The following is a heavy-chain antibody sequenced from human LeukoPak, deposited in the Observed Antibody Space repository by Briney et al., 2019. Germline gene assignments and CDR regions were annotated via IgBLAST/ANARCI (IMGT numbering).Heavy chain of an antibody. J-gene: IGHJ4*02. Sequence: SETLSLTCVVYGGSFSGYYWNWIRQPPGKGLEWIGEINHSGSSNYSPSLESRVTISVDTSKNQFSLKLTSVTAADTAVYYCARGFHWGGYYFDYWGQGTLVTVSS. D-gene: IGHD7-27*01. CDR2: INHSGSS. CDR1: GGSFSGYY. CDR3: ARGFHWGGYYFDY. V-gene: IGHV4-34*01.